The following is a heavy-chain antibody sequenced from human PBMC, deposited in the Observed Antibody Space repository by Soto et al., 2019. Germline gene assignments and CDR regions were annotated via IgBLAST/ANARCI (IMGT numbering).Heavy chain of an antibody. CDR1: GGSFSGYY. CDR3: ARGDLPKYDFWSGYSTTYYYYYYGMDV. D-gene: IGHD3-3*01. Sequence: ETLSLTCAVYGGSFSGYYWSWIRQPPGKGLEWIGEINHSGSTNYNPSLKSRVTISVATSKNQFSLKLSSVTAADTAVYYCARGDLPKYDFWSGYSTTYYYYYYGMDVWGQGTTVTVSS. J-gene: IGHJ6*02. CDR2: INHSGST. V-gene: IGHV4-34*01.